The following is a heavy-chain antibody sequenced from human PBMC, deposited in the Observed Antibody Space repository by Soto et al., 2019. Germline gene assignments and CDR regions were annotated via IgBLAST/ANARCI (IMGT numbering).Heavy chain of an antibody. CDR1: GFTFSSYS. CDR2: ISSSSSTI. Sequence: GGSLRLSCAASGFTFSSYSMNWVRQAPGKGLEWVSYISSSSSTIYYADSVKGRFTISRDNAKNSLYLQMNSLRAEDTAVYYCARKENYDFWSGYPNWFDPWGQGTLVTVSS. D-gene: IGHD3-3*01. CDR3: ARKENYDFWSGYPNWFDP. J-gene: IGHJ5*02. V-gene: IGHV3-48*01.